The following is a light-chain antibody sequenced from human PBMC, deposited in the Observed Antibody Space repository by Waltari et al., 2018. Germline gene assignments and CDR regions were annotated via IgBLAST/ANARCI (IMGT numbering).Light chain of an antibody. CDR2: EVS. CDR1: SSDVGGYDY. CDR3: SSYTTSSTRI. Sequence: QSALTQPASVSGSPGQSITISCTGTSSDVGGYDYVSWYQHHPGKAPKLMIYEVSNRPSGVSNRFSGPKSGNTASLTISGLQAEDEADYYCSSYTTSSTRIFGTGTKVTVL. V-gene: IGLV2-14*01. J-gene: IGLJ1*01.